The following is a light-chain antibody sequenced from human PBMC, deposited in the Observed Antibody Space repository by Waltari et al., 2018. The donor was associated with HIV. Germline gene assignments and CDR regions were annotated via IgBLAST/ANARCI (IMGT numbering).Light chain of an antibody. CDR2: NRN. J-gene: IGLJ3*02. V-gene: IGLV1-51*01. Sequence: HSVFTQPPSVSAAPGQQVPLPCSGSSSTLENNYVSWYQQLPGAAPQILIYNRNQRPPGVPDVLSACKSGTSAAPDITGRQTGDEADDYCGTWDSSLSDGVFGGGTKVTVL. CDR3: GTWDSSLSDGV. CDR1: SSTLENNY.